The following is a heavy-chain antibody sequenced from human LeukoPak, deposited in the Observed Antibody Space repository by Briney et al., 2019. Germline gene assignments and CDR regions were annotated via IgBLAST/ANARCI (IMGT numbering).Heavy chain of an antibody. Sequence: ASVKVSCKASGYTFTGYYMHWVRQAPGQGLEWMGRINPNSGGTNYAQKLQGRVTMTTDTSTSTAYMELGSLRSDDTAVYNCARVVRVAPYHFDYWGQGTLVTVSS. CDR1: GYTFTGYY. CDR2: INPNSGGT. J-gene: IGHJ4*02. D-gene: IGHD3-10*01. V-gene: IGHV1-2*06. CDR3: ARVVRVAPYHFDY.